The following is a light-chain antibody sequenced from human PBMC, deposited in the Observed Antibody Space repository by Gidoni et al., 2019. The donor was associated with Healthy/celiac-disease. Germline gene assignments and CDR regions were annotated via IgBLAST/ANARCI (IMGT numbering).Light chain of an antibody. CDR1: QAVSNSY. CDR3: QQYGSSSGA. Sequence: ESVLTQSPGTLSLSPGERATLSCRASQAVSNSYLAWYVQTPGQAPRLLIYGASSGSGTDFTLTISRLEPEDFATYYCQQYGSSSGAFGQGTKVEIK. V-gene: IGKV3-20*01. J-gene: IGKJ1*01. CDR2: GAS.